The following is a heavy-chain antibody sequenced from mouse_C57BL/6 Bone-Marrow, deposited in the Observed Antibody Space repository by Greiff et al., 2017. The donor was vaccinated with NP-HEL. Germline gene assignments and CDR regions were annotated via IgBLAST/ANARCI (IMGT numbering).Heavy chain of an antibody. Sequence: LQQSGASVKISCKASGYAFSSSWMNWVKQRPGKGLEWIGRIYPGDGDTNYNGKFKGKATLTADKSSSTAYMQLSSLTSEDSAVYFCARAYYGSSYVKYFDVWGTGTTVTVSS. CDR3: ARAYYGSSYVKYFDV. J-gene: IGHJ1*03. CDR2: IYPGDGDT. CDR1: GYAFSSSW. D-gene: IGHD1-1*01. V-gene: IGHV1-82*01.